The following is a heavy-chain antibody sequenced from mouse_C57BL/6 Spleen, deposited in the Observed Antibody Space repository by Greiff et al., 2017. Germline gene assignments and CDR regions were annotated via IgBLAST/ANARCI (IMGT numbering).Heavy chain of an antibody. V-gene: IGHV1-39*01. CDR3: ARGIDDYDSWFAY. CDR2: INPNYGTT. J-gene: IGHJ3*01. CDR1: GYSFTDYN. D-gene: IGHD2-4*01. Sequence: EVHLVESGPELVKPGASVKISCTASGYSFTDYNMNWVKQSNGKSLEWIGVINPNYGTTSYNQKFKGKATMTVDQSSSTAYLQLNSLTSEDSAVYYGARGIDDYDSWFAYWGQGTLVTVSA.